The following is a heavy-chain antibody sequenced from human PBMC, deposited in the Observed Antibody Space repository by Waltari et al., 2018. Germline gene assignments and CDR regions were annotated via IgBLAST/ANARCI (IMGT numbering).Heavy chain of an antibody. J-gene: IGHJ4*02. CDR2: IIPILGIA. Sequence: QVQLVQSGAEVKTPGSSVKVSCKASGGTFSSYAISWVRPAPGQGLEWMGGIIPILGIANYAQKFQGRVTITADESTSTAYMELSSLRSEDTAVYYCARLFAGDDYGDYEGDYWGQGTLVTVSS. CDR1: GGTFSSYA. V-gene: IGHV1-69*04. D-gene: IGHD4-17*01. CDR3: ARLFAGDDYGDYEGDY.